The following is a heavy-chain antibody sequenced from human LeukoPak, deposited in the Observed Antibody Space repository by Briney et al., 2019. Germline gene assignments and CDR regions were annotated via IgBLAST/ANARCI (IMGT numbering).Heavy chain of an antibody. CDR2: IRSKANNYAT. CDR1: GFTFSGAA. V-gene: IGHV3-73*01. CDR3: SSSLKSYCSGGKCHSDYYYYGMDV. Sequence: GGSLRLSCAASGFTFSGAAMHWVRQASGKGLEWVGRIRSKANNYATAYAASVEGRFIISRDDSKNTAFLQMNSLTTEDTAVYYCSSSLKSYCSGGKCHSDYYYYGMDVWGKGTTVTVSS. D-gene: IGHD2-15*01. J-gene: IGHJ6*04.